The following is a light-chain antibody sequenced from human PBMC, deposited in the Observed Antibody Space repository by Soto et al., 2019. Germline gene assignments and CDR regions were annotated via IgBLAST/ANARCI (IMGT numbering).Light chain of an antibody. CDR1: QDISNY. CDR3: QQYDNLYT. Sequence: DIQMTQSPSSLSASVGDRVTITCQASQDISNYLNWYQQKPGTAPKLLIYDASNLETGVPSRFSGSGSGTDFTFTISILQPEDIATYYCQQYDNLYTFGQGTKLEIK. J-gene: IGKJ2*01. CDR2: DAS. V-gene: IGKV1-33*01.